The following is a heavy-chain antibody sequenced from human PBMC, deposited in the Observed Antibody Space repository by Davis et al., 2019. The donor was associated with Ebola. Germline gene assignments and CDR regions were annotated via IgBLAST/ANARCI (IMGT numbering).Heavy chain of an antibody. CDR2: ISGSGGST. V-gene: IGHV3-23*01. J-gene: IGHJ4*02. D-gene: IGHD6-13*01. CDR3: AKGAGIAGPYYFDY. Sequence: MNWVRQAPGKGLEWVSAISGSGGSTYYADSVKGRFTISRDNSKNTLYLQMNSLRAEDTAVYYCAKGAGIAGPYYFDYWGQGTLVTVSS.